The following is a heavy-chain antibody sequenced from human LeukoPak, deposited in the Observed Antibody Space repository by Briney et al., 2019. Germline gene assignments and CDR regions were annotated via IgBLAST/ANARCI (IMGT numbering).Heavy chain of an antibody. CDR1: GFTFSNYA. CDR3: AKSPRWSDPNWFDP. Sequence: GGSLRLSCAASGFTFSNYAMSWVRQAPGKGLEWVSAISGSGGSTDYADSVKGRFTISRDNSKNTLYLQMNSLRAEDTAVYYCAKSPRWSDPNWFDPWGQGTLATVSS. CDR2: ISGSGGST. D-gene: IGHD4-23*01. V-gene: IGHV3-23*01. J-gene: IGHJ5*02.